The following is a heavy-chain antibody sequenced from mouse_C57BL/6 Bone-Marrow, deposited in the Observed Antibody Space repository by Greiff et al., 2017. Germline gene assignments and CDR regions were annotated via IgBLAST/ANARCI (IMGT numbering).Heavy chain of an antibody. V-gene: IGHV1-69*01. CDR2: IDPSDSYT. CDR3: AREGSTTVVAHFDY. J-gene: IGHJ2*01. CDR1: GYTFTSYW. D-gene: IGHD1-1*01. Sequence: QVQLQQPGAELVMPGASVKLSCKASGYTFTSYWMHWVKQRPGQGLEWIGVIDPSDSYTNYNQKFKGKSTLTVDKSSSTAYMQLSSLTSEDSAVYYCAREGSTTVVAHFDYWGQGTTLTVSS.